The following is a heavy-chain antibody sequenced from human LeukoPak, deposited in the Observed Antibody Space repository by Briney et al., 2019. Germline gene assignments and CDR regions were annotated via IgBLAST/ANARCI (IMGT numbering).Heavy chain of an antibody. CDR3: ARDSIAAAPPFDY. D-gene: IGHD6-13*01. Sequence: AGGSLRLSCAASGFIFNTYGMTWFRQAPGKGLEWVSAITGGGVATDFPDPVRGRFTISRDNSKNTLYLQMNSLRAEDTAVYYCARDSIAAAPPFDYWGQGTLATVSS. J-gene: IGHJ4*02. CDR1: GFIFNTYG. CDR2: ITGGGVAT. V-gene: IGHV3-23*01.